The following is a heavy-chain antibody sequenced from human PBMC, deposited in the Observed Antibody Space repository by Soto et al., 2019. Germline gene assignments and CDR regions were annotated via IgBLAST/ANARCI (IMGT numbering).Heavy chain of an antibody. J-gene: IGHJ4*02. CDR3: AKDRLAGNFDY. CDR2: ISATGST. V-gene: IGHV3-23*01. CDR1: GFTFNNYA. Sequence: PGGSLRLSCAASGFTFNNYAMNWVRQAPGKGLEWVATISATGSTYYADSVKGRFTISRDNSKNTLYLQMNGLRVEDTAVYYCAKDRLAGNFDYWGQGTQVTVSS.